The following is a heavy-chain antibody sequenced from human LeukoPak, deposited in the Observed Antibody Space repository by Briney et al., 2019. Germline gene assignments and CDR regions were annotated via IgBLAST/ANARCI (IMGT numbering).Heavy chain of an antibody. Sequence: PGGSLRLSCAASGFTFSSYGMHWVRQAPGKGLEWVAFIRYDGSNKYYADSVKGRFTISRDNSKNTLYPQMNSLRAEDTAVYYCAKIASWDNYYFDYWGQGTLVTVSS. CDR3: AKIASWDNYYFDY. V-gene: IGHV3-30*02. D-gene: IGHD1/OR15-1a*01. CDR2: IRYDGSNK. J-gene: IGHJ4*02. CDR1: GFTFSSYG.